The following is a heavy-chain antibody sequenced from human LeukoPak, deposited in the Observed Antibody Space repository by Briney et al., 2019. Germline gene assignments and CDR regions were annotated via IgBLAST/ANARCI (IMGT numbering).Heavy chain of an antibody. J-gene: IGHJ4*02. CDR3: ARASKLRYFDWLPSYFDY. Sequence: GGSLRLSCAASGFTFSSYWMSWVRQAPGKGLEWVANIKQDGSEKYYVDSVKGRFTISRDNAKNSLYLQMNSLRAEDTALYYCARASKLRYFDWLPSYFDYWGQGTLVTVSS. V-gene: IGHV3-7*01. D-gene: IGHD3-9*01. CDR1: GFTFSSYW. CDR2: IKQDGSEK.